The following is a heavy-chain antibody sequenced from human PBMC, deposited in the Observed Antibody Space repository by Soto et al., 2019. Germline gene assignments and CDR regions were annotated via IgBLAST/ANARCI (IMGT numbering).Heavy chain of an antibody. CDR2: INSDGSST. J-gene: IGHJ6*03. CDR3: ARGYDFWSGYYRPWGYYYYMDV. V-gene: IGHV3-74*01. Sequence: PGGSLRLSCAASGFTFSSYWMHWVRQAPGKGLVWVSRINSDGSSTSYADSVKGRFTISRDNAKNTLYLQMNSLRAEDTAVYYCARGYDFWSGYYRPWGYYYYMDVWGKGTTVTVSS. D-gene: IGHD3-3*01. CDR1: GFTFSSYW.